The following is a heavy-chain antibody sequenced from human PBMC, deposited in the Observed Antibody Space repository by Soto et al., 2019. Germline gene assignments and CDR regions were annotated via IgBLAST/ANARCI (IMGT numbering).Heavy chain of an antibody. CDR2: IYYSGST. J-gene: IGHJ4*02. D-gene: IGHD1-1*01. Sequence: QLQLQESGPGLVKPSETLSLTCTVSGGSISSSSYYWGWIRQPPGKGLEWIGSIYYSGSTYYNPSLKSRVTISVDTSKNQFSLKLSSVTAADTAVYYCARDPRTNWNDVDYFDYWGQGTLVTVSS. CDR3: ARDPRTNWNDVDYFDY. V-gene: IGHV4-39*02. CDR1: GGSISSSSYY.